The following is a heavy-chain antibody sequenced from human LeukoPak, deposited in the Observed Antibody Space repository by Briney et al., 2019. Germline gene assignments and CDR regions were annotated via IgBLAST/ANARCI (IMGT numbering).Heavy chain of an antibody. CDR3: ARLTIGDYGDRESGFDY. J-gene: IGHJ4*02. V-gene: IGHV1-69*13. Sequence: SVKVSCKASGGFFSSYAISWVRQAPGQGLEWMGGILPIVNTADYAQKFQGRVTITADESTSTAYMDLSSLRSEDTAVYYCARLTIGDYGDRESGFDYWGQGTLVTVSS. CDR1: GGFFSSYA. CDR2: ILPIVNTA. D-gene: IGHD4-17*01.